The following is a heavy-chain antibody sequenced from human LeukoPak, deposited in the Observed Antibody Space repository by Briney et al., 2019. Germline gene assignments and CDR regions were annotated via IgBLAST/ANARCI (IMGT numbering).Heavy chain of an antibody. Sequence: GGSLRLSCAASGFTFSSYAMSWVRQAPGKGLEWVSALSGSGDKTFYADSVKGRFTISRDNSKNTLYLQMNSLRAEDTAVYYCGKDLNYGLDYWGQGTLVTVSS. J-gene: IGHJ4*02. D-gene: IGHD4-11*01. V-gene: IGHV3-23*01. CDR1: GFTFSSYA. CDR2: LSGSGDKT. CDR3: GKDLNYGLDY.